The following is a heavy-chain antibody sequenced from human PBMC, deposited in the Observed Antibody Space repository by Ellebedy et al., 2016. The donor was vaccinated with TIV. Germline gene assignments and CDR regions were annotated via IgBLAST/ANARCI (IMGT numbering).Heavy chain of an antibody. J-gene: IGHJ4*02. Sequence: GGSLRLSXAASGFTFSNYAMHWVRQAPGKGLEWVAGIWYDGSNTYYEDSLEGRFFISRDNSKDTLYLQMNSLGAEDTAVYYCARGAYGKQHLGAFDDWGQGTLVTVSS. CDR1: GFTFSNYA. CDR2: IWYDGSNT. D-gene: IGHD6-13*01. V-gene: IGHV3-33*01. CDR3: ARGAYGKQHLGAFDD.